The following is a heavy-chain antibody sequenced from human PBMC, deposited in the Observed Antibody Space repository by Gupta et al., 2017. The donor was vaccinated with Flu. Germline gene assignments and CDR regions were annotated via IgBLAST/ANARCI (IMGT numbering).Heavy chain of an antibody. CDR3: ARNYYDILTGFISLSINRRAPIDYFDY. CDR1: GGSISSSSYY. J-gene: IGHJ4*02. V-gene: IGHV4-39*01. Sequence: QLQLQESGPGLVKPSETLSLTCTVSGGSISSSSYYWGWIRQPPGKGLEWIGSIYYSGSTYYNPSLKSRVTISVDTSKNQFSLKLSSVTAADTAVYYCARNYYDILTGFISLSINRRAPIDYFDYWGQGTLVTVSS. CDR2: IYYSGST. D-gene: IGHD3-9*01.